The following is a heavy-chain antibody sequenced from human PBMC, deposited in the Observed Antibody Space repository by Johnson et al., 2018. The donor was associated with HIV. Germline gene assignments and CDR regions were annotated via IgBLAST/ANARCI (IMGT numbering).Heavy chain of an antibody. Sequence: VQLVECGGGLVQPGGSLRLSCAASGFTFSSYAMSWVRQAPGKGLEWVSAISGSGGSTYYAASVTGRFTISRDNSKNTLYLQMNSLRAEDTAVYYCARDNWNYNAFDIWGQGTMVTVSS. CDR2: ISGSGGST. CDR3: ARDNWNYNAFDI. V-gene: IGHV3-23*04. CDR1: GFTFSSYA. J-gene: IGHJ3*02. D-gene: IGHD1-7*01.